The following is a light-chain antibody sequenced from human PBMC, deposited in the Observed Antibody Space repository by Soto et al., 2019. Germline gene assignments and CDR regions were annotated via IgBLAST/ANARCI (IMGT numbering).Light chain of an antibody. CDR2: EGS. Sequence: QSALTQPASVSGSPGQSITISCTGTSSDVGSYNFVSWYQQHPGKAPKLMIYEGSKRPSGVSNRFSGSKSGNTASLTISGLQAEDEADYYCCSYAGSNVVFGGGTKLTVL. V-gene: IGLV2-23*01. CDR1: SSDVGSYNF. J-gene: IGLJ2*01. CDR3: CSYAGSNVV.